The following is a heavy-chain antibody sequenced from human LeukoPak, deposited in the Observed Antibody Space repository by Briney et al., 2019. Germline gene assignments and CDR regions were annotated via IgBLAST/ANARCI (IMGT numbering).Heavy chain of an antibody. Sequence: SETLSLTCTVSSVSISSINSYWGWIRQPPGKGLEWIASIYYSGNTYYNASLKSQVSISIDTSKNQFSLRLTSVTAADTAVYYCARQTGSGLFILPGGQGTLVTVSS. CDR2: IYYSGNT. D-gene: IGHD3/OR15-3a*01. J-gene: IGHJ4*02. CDR3: ARQTGSGLFILP. V-gene: IGHV4-39*01. CDR1: SVSISSINSY.